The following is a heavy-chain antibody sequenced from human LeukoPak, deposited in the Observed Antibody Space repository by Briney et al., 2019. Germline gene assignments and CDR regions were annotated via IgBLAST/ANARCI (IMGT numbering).Heavy chain of an antibody. V-gene: IGHV1-2*02. J-gene: IGHJ6*03. CDR3: ARVSGQWEPRRDLYYMDV. D-gene: IGHD1-26*01. Sequence: ASVKVSCKASGYTFTGYYMHWVRQAPGQGLEWMGWINPNSGGTNYAQKFQGRITMTRDTSISTAYMELSRLRSDDTAVYYCARVSGQWEPRRDLYYMDVWGKGTTVTVSS. CDR2: INPNSGGT. CDR1: GYTFTGYY.